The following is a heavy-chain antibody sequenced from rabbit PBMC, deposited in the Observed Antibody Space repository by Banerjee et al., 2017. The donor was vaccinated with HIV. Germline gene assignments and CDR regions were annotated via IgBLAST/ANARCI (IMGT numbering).Heavy chain of an antibody. CDR1: GFTLSSYW. CDR3: ARDL. V-gene: IGHV1S45*01. CDR2: IYSSSGNT. Sequence: QEQLEESGGGLVQPEGSLTLTCKASGFTLSSYWMWWVRQAPGKGLELIACIYSSSGNTVYATWAKGRFTISRTSSTTVALQMTSLTAADTATYFCARDLWGPGTLVTVS. J-gene: IGHJ4*01.